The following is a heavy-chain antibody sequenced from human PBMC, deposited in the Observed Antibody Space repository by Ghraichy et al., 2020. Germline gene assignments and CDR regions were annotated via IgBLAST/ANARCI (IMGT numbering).Heavy chain of an antibody. CDR1: GFTFSNYA. J-gene: IGHJ4*02. CDR3: AKDDYGSGSYYTLSFDY. D-gene: IGHD3-10*01. Sequence: GESLNISCAASGFTFSNYAMSWVRQAPGKGLEWVSSITDGGGGTDYADSVKGRFTISRDNSKKTLYLQMNSLRAEDTAVYYCAKDDYGSGSYYTLSFDYWGQETLVTVSS. CDR2: ITDGGGGT. V-gene: IGHV3-23*01.